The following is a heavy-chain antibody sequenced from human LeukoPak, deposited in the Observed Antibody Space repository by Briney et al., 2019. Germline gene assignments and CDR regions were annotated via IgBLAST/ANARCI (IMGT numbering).Heavy chain of an antibody. V-gene: IGHV3-23*01. CDR3: AKDSRSSGWYNWFDP. CDR2: ISGSGDST. CDR1: GFTFSSYA. D-gene: IGHD6-19*01. Sequence: GGSLRLSCAASGFTFSSYAMSWVRQAPGKGLDWVSAISGSGDSTYYADSVKGRFTISRDNSKNTLYLQMNRLRAEDTAIYYCAKDSRSSGWYNWFDPWGQGTLVTVSS. J-gene: IGHJ5*02.